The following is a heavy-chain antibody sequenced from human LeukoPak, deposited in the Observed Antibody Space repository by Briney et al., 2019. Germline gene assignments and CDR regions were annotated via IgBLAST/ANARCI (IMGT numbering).Heavy chain of an antibody. CDR2: IYSGGST. V-gene: IGHV3-66*02. CDR3: ARVPRYYYYYYMDV. J-gene: IGHJ6*03. Sequence: GGSLRLSCAASGFTVSSNYMSWVRQAPGKGLEWVSVIYSGGSTYYADSVKGRFTISRDNSKNTLYLQMNSLRAEDTAVYYCARVPRYYYYYYMDVWGKGTTVTVSS. CDR1: GFTVSSNY.